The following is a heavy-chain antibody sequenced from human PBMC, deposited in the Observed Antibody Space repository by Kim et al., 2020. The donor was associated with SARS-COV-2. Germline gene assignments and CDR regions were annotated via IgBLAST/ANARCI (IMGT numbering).Heavy chain of an antibody. CDR1: GFTFSNAW. D-gene: IGHD4-17*01. V-gene: IGHV3-15*01. J-gene: IGHJ3*02. CDR2: IKSKTDGGTT. Sequence: GGSLRLSCAASGFTFSNAWMSWVRQAPGKGLEWVGRIKSKTDGGTTDYAAPVKGRFTISRDDSKNTLYLQMNSLKTEDTAVYYCTTFPPPSMTTVTTKSAFDIWGQGTMVTVSS. CDR3: TTFPPPSMTTVTTKSAFDI.